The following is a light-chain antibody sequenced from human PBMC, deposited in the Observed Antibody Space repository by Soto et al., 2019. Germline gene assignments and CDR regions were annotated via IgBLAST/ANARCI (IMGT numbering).Light chain of an antibody. CDR1: SSDVGGYNY. CDR3: SSYTSSSTYV. J-gene: IGLJ1*01. Sequence: QSVLTQPASVSGSAGRSITISCTGSSSDVGGYNYVSWYQQHPGKAPKLMIYEVSNRPSGVSNRFSGSKSGNTASLTISGLQAEDAADYYCSSYTSSSTYVFGTGTKLTV. V-gene: IGLV2-14*01. CDR2: EVS.